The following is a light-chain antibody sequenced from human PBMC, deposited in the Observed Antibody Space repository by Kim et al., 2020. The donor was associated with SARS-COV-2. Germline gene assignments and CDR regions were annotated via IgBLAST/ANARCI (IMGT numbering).Light chain of an antibody. V-gene: IGLV1-44*01. Sequence: GQIVTIPCYGSRFNIGSNTVNWYQELPVTAPRLLIYRNHQRPSGVPDRFSGSKSGTSASLAISGLQSEDEPDYYCAAWDDSLNGPVFGGGTQLPVL. CDR3: AAWDDSLNGPV. CDR1: RFNIGSNT. J-gene: IGLJ3*02. CDR2: RNH.